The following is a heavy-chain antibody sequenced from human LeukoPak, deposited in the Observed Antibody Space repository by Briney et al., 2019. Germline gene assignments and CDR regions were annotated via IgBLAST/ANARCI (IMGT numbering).Heavy chain of an antibody. D-gene: IGHD1-26*01. CDR2: ISLTGQT. J-gene: IGHJ4*02. CDR3: SRESGAFCPFGY. CDR1: GGSISSTNW. V-gene: IGHV4-4*02. Sequence: PSETLSLTCGVSGGSISSTNWWSWVRQSPGQGLEWIGEISLTGQTNYNPSLSGRVTMLLDESSNHLSLRLTSVTAADTATYYCSRESGAFCPFGYWGQGTLVIVPS.